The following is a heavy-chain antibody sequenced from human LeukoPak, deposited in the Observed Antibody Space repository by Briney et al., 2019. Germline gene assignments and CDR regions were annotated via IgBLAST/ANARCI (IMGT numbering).Heavy chain of an antibody. CDR2: ISYDGSKK. J-gene: IGHJ4*02. D-gene: IGHD6-6*01. V-gene: IGHV3-30*18. Sequence: GGSLRLSCAASGFTFSSYGMHWVRQAPGKGLEWLAVISYDGSKKYYADSVKGRFTISRDNSKNTLYVEMNSLRAEDTAVYYCAKDYLRYSSPSVDYWGQGTLVTVSS. CDR1: GFTFSSYG. CDR3: AKDYLRYSSPSVDY.